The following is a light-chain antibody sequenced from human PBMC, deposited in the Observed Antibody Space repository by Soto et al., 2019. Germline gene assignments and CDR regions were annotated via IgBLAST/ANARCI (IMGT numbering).Light chain of an antibody. J-gene: IGKJ4*01. V-gene: IGKV3-11*01. Sequence: ILLTQSPATMSLSPGERATLSCRASRSVSTYLAWYQQKPGQGPRLLIYDASNRATGIPARFSGSGSGTDFTLTISSLETEDFAVYYCQQRSNWPLTFGGGTKVDIK. CDR3: QQRSNWPLT. CDR1: RSVSTY. CDR2: DAS.